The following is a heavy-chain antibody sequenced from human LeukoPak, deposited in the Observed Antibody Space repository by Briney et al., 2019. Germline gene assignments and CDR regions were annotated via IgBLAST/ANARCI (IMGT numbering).Heavy chain of an antibody. V-gene: IGHV1-24*01. Sequence: ASVKVSCKVSGYTLTELSMHWVRQAPGKGLEWMGGFDPEDGETIYAQKFQGRVTMTEDTSTDTAYMELSSLRSEDTAVYNCATYYYDFWSGYGSGGYFDYWGQGTLVTVSS. CDR2: FDPEDGET. CDR3: ATYYYDFWSGYGSGGYFDY. D-gene: IGHD3-3*01. J-gene: IGHJ4*02. CDR1: GYTLTELS.